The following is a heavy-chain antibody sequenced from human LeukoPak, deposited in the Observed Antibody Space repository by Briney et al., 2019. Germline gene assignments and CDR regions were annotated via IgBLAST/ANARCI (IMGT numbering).Heavy chain of an antibody. D-gene: IGHD2-15*01. CDR3: ARERCSGGSCYLGGVLRGYFDS. V-gene: IGHV4-59*01. CDR1: VGSISSYY. J-gene: IGHJ4*02. Sequence: PWATLSLTCTVSVGSISSYYWSSIRQPPGEGLEWIGYIYYSGSTNYNRSLKSRVYISVDTSKNQFSRTLSSVTAADTAVYYCARERCSGGSCYLGGVLRGYFDSWGQGTLVTVSS. CDR2: IYYSGST.